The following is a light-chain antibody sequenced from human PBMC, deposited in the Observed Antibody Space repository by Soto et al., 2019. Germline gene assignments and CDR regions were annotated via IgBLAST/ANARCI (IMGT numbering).Light chain of an antibody. CDR1: QSISSW. Sequence: DIQMTQSPSTLSASVGDRVTITCRASQSISSWLAWYQQKPGKAPKLLIYKASSLDSGVPSRFSGSGSGTEFTLTISSLQPDDFATYYCQQYNSYSRTFGGGTKVAIK. CDR3: QQYNSYSRT. V-gene: IGKV1-5*03. CDR2: KAS. J-gene: IGKJ4*01.